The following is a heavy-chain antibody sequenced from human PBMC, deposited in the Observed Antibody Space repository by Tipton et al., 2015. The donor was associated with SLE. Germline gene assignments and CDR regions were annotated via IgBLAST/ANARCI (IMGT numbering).Heavy chain of an antibody. Sequence: RSLRLFCAASGFTFSSYGMHWVRQAPGKGLEWVAVISYDGSNKYYADSVKGRFTISRDNAKNSLYLQMNSLRAEDTAVYYCARGGLVGAYGDAFDIWGQGTMVTVSS. CDR1: GFTFSSYG. D-gene: IGHD1-26*01. J-gene: IGHJ3*02. CDR3: ARGGLVGAYGDAFDI. V-gene: IGHV3-30*03. CDR2: ISYDGSNK.